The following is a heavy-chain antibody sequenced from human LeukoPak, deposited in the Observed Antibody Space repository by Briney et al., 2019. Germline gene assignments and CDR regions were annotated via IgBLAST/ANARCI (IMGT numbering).Heavy chain of an antibody. CDR1: GGSVSSGNYY. Sequence: SETLSLTCTVSGGSVSSGNYYWSWIRQPPGKGLEWTGYIYYSGSTNYNPSLKSRVTMSVDTSKNQFSLKLTSVTAADTAVYYCARRSGYSPNWFDPWGQGTLVTVSS. CDR3: ARRSGYSPNWFDP. V-gene: IGHV4-61*01. D-gene: IGHD3-3*01. CDR2: IYYSGST. J-gene: IGHJ5*02.